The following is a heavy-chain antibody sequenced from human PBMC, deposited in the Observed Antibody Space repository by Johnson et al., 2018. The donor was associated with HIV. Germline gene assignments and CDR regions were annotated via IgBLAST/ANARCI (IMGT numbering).Heavy chain of an antibody. Sequence: QVQLVESGGGVVQPGGSLRLSCAASGFTFSSYGMHWVRQAPGKGLEWVAFIRYDGSEKYYADSVKGRFTISRDNAKNSLYLQLNSLRAEDTAVYYCARKGLVWFGWAFDIWGQGTMVTVSS. J-gene: IGHJ3*02. D-gene: IGHD3-10*01. V-gene: IGHV3-30*02. CDR2: IRYDGSEK. CDR3: ARKGLVWFGWAFDI. CDR1: GFTFSSYG.